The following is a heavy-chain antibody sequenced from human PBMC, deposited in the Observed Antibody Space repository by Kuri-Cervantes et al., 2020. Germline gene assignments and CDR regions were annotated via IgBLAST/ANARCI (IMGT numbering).Heavy chain of an antibody. J-gene: IGHJ6*02. CDR3: ARTYYDFWSGYYGMDV. CDR1: GFTFSSYG. D-gene: IGHD3-3*01. V-gene: IGHV3-33*01. CDR2: IWYDGSNK. Sequence: GGSLRLSCAASGFTFSSYGMHWVRQAPGKGLEWVAVIWYDGSNKYYADSVKGRFIISRDNSKNTLYLQMNSLRAEDTAVYYCARTYYDFWSGYYGMDVWAKGPRSPSP.